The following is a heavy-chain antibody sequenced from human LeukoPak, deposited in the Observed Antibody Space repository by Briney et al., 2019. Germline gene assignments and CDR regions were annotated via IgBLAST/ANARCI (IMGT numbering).Heavy chain of an antibody. V-gene: IGHV3-64D*06. D-gene: IGHD6-19*01. CDR1: GFTFSSYA. CDR2: ISSNGGST. Sequence: GGSLRLSCSASGFTFSSYAMHWVRQAPGKGLEYVSAISSNGGSTYYADSVEGRFTISRDNSKNTLYLQMSSLRVEDTAVYYCVKDREQWLVVYAFDIWGQGTMVTVSS. CDR3: VKDREQWLVVYAFDI. J-gene: IGHJ3*02.